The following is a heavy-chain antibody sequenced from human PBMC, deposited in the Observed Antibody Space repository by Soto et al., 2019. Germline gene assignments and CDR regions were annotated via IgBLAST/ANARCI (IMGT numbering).Heavy chain of an antibody. CDR3: ATTTAGYYYYGMDV. D-gene: IGHD6-13*01. J-gene: IGHJ6*02. V-gene: IGHV4-4*02. CDR2: IYHSGST. Sequence: PSDTLSLTCALSGCSISISNWCSWLRQPPGRGLEWIGEIYHSGSTNYNPSLKSRVTISVDKSKNQFSLKLSSVTAADTAVYYCATTTAGYYYYGMDVWGQGTTVT. CDR1: GCSISISNW.